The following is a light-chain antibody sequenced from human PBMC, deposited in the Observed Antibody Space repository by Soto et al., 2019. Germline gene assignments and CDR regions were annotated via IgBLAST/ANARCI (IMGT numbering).Light chain of an antibody. Sequence: EIVLTQSPGTLSLSPGERATLSCRASRSLSSSYVVWYQQKPGQAPRLLIYAASRRATGIPDRFSGSGSATEYTLTISRLDPEDFAVYYCQQQGTFVQGTKLEIK. J-gene: IGKJ2*01. V-gene: IGKV3-20*01. CDR1: RSLSSSY. CDR2: AAS. CDR3: QQQGT.